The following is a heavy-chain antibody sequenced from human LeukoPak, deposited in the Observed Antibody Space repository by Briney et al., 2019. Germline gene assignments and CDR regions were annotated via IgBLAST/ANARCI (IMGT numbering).Heavy chain of an antibody. D-gene: IGHD4-17*01. J-gene: IGHJ3*02. Sequence: PGGSLRLSCAASGFTFSSYSMNWVRQAPGKGLEWVSYISSSSSTIYYADSVKGRFTISRDNAKNSLYLQMNSLRAEDTAVYYCARLTTYDAFDIWGQGTMVTVSS. CDR1: GFTFSSYS. CDR3: ARLTTYDAFDI. CDR2: ISSSSSTI. V-gene: IGHV3-48*01.